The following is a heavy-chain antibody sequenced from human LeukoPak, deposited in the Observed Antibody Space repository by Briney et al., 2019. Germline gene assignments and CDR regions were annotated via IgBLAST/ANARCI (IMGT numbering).Heavy chain of an antibody. D-gene: IGHD3-22*01. Sequence: PGGSLRLSCAASGFTLSNYAMGWVRQAPGKGLEWVSAISGSGGSTFYEDSVKGRFTISRDKSMKKLYLQMSSLRADDTAVYYCATDEGYSTGYYGVDSWGQGTLVTVSS. CDR3: ATDEGYSTGYYGVDS. CDR1: GFTLSNYA. CDR2: ISGSGGST. J-gene: IGHJ4*02. V-gene: IGHV3-23*01.